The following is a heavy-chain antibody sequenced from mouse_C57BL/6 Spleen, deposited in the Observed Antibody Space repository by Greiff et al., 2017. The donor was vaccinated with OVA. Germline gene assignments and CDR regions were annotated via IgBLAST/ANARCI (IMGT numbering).Heavy chain of an antibody. D-gene: IGHD1-1*01. J-gene: IGHJ1*03. CDR1: GFTFSDYG. CDR3: AREGYYGSSPYV. V-gene: IGHV5-17*01. Sequence: EVKLMESGGGLVKPGGSLKLSCAASGFTFSDYGMHWVRQAPEKGLEWVAYISSGSSTIYYADTVKGRFTISRDNAKNTLFMQMTSLRSEDAAKYDCAREGYYGSSPYVWGTGTTVTVSS. CDR2: ISSGSSTI.